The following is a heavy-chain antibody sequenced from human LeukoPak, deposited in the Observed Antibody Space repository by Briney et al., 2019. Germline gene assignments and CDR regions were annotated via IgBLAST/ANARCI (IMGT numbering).Heavy chain of an antibody. CDR1: GYTFTGYY. J-gene: IGHJ4*02. CDR3: ARDYRTFIAARPTGY. D-gene: IGHD6-6*01. Sequence: ASVKVSCKASGYTFTGYYMHWVRQAPGQGLEWMGRINPNSGGTNYAQKFQGRVTMTRDTSISTAYMELSRLRSDDTAVYYCARDYRTFIAARPTGYWGQGTLVTVSS. V-gene: IGHV1-2*06. CDR2: INPNSGGT.